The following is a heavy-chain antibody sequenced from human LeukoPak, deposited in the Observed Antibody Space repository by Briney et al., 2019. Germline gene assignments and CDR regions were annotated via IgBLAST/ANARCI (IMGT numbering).Heavy chain of an antibody. J-gene: IGHJ4*02. CDR3: RRGHYDGYA. D-gene: IGHD4-23*01. V-gene: IGHV3-7*03. CDR1: GFSFNTFW. CDR2: IKADGSET. Sequence: PGGSLRLSCVGSGFSFNTFWMNWVRQAPGKGLEWVANIKADGSETYCVDSVKGRFTISRDNARNSLFLQMNNLRAEDTANYLCRRGHYDGYARDQGTLVTVSS.